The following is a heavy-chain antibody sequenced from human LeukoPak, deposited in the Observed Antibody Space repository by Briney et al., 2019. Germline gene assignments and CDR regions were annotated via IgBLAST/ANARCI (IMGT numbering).Heavy chain of an antibody. CDR1: GSTFSTYW. CDR2: IKQDGSEK. Sequence: PGGSLRLSCAASGSTFSTYWMTWVRQAPGKGLEWVANIKQDGSEKYYVDSVKGRFTISRDNARNSLHLQMNSLRAEDTAVYYCAMYSSSADWLDPWGQGTLVTVSS. D-gene: IGHD6-19*01. J-gene: IGHJ5*02. V-gene: IGHV3-7*05. CDR3: AMYSSSADWLDP.